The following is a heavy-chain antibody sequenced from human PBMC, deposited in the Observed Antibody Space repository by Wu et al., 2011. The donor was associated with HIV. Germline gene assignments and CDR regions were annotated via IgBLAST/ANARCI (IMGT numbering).Heavy chain of an antibody. V-gene: IGHV1-18*01. CDR1: GYTFTNYA. J-gene: IGHJ4*02. D-gene: IGHD4-17*01. CDR2: ISAYNGDT. Sequence: QVQLVQSGAEVKKPGASVKVSCKASGYTFTNYAIHWVRQAPGQGLEWMGWISAYNGDTNYAQKLQDRVTMTTDTSTSTAYMELRSLRSDDTAVYYCASRDGYGDYIPLWYWGQGTLVTVSS. CDR3: ASRDGYGDYIPLWY.